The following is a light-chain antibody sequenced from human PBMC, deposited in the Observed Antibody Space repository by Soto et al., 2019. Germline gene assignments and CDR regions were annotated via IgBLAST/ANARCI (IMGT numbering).Light chain of an antibody. J-gene: IGKJ4*01. Sequence: EIVMTQSPVTLSVSPGERATLSCRASQSVSTNLAWYQQKPGQAPRLLMYGASTRATGIPARFSGSGSGTVFTLTISSLQSEDFAVYYCQQYDIASGFGGGTRVEI. CDR3: QQYDIASG. V-gene: IGKV3-15*01. CDR1: QSVSTN. CDR2: GAS.